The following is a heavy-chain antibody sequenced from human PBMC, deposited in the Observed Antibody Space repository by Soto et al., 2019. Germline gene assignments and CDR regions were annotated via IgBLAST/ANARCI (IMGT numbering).Heavy chain of an antibody. J-gene: IGHJ4*02. Sequence: QITLKESGPTLVKPTQTLTLTCTFFGFSLSTTGVGVGWVRQPPGKALEWLAVAYWDDDNRYSPSLKNRLTLTKETSTHQVVLTMTNMDPVDTATYYCAHRRGGYNWDDAHFDYWGQGILVTVSS. V-gene: IGHV2-5*02. CDR2: AYWDDDN. D-gene: IGHD1-20*01. CDR3: AHRRGGYNWDDAHFDY. CDR1: GFSLSTTGVG.